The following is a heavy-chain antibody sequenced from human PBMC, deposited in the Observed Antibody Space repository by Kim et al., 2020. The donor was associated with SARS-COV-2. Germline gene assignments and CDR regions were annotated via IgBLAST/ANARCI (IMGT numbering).Heavy chain of an antibody. Sequence: ASVKVSCKASGYTFTSYAMHWVRQAPGQRLEWMGWINAGNGNTKYSQKFQGRVTITRDTSASTAYMELSSLRSEYTAVYYCARVLGIAAAGNFDYWGQGTLVTVSS. CDR1: GYTFTSYA. CDR3: ARVLGIAAAGNFDY. CDR2: INAGNGNT. D-gene: IGHD6-13*01. J-gene: IGHJ4*02. V-gene: IGHV1-3*01.